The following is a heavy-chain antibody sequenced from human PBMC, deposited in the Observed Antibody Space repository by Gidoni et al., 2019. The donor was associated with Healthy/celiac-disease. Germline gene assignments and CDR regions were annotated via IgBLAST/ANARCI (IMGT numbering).Heavy chain of an antibody. D-gene: IGHD3-10*01. V-gene: IGHV4-31*03. Sequence: QVQLQESGPGLVKPSQTLSLTCTVSGGSIRSGIYYWSWIRQHPGKGLEWIGYIYYSGSTYYNPSLKSRVIIAVDTSKNQFSLKLTSVTAADTAVYYCARDTPYASGAVYFDYWGQGTLVTVSS. CDR1: GGSIRSGIYY. J-gene: IGHJ4*02. CDR2: IYYSGST. CDR3: ARDTPYASGAVYFDY.